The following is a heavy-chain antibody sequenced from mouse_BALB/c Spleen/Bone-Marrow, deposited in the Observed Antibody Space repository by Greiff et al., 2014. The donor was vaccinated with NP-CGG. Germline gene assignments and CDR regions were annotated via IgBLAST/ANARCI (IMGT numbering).Heavy chain of an antibody. V-gene: IGHV1-80*01. J-gene: IGHJ2*01. CDR1: GYAISSYW. D-gene: IGHD2-3*01. Sequence: VQLQQSGAELVRPGSSVKISCKASGYAISSYWMNWVKQRPGQGLEWIEQIYPGDGDTNYNGKFKGKATLTADKSSSTAYMQISSLASEDSAVYFCARGRGWYLDYWGQGTTLTVSS. CDR2: IYPGDGDT. CDR3: ARGRGWYLDY.